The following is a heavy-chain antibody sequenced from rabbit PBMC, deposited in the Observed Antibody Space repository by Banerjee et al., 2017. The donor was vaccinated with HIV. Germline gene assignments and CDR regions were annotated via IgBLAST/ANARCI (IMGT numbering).Heavy chain of an antibody. Sequence: QEQLVESGGGLVKPEGSLKLSCTASGFSFSNKAVMCWVRQAPGKGLEWIACINAVTGKAVYASWAKGRFTFSKTSSTTVTLQMTSLTAADTATYFCARSTSGYDIGDLWGPGTLVTVS. J-gene: IGHJ4*01. D-gene: IGHD1-1*01. CDR3: ARSTSGYDIGDL. V-gene: IGHV1S45*01. CDR2: INAVTGKA. CDR1: GFSFSNKAV.